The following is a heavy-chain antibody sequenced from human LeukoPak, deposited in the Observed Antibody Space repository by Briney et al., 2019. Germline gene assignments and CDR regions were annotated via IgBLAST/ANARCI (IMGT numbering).Heavy chain of an antibody. J-gene: IGHJ6*02. D-gene: IGHD2-21*02. Sequence: ASVKVSCKASGYTFTSYAMNWVRQAPGQGLEWMGWINTNTGNPTYAQGFTGRFVFSLDTSVNTAYLQISSLKAEDTAVYYCARGGDSTQGYYYYGMDVWGQGTTVTVSS. CDR3: ARGGDSTQGYYYYGMDV. CDR2: INTNTGNP. V-gene: IGHV7-4-1*02. CDR1: GYTFTSYA.